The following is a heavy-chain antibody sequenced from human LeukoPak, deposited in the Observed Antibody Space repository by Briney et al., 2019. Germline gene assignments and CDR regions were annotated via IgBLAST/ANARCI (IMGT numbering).Heavy chain of an antibody. CDR3: ATDEGSGTTGFDF. Sequence: GGGLRHSPAVPGFTFRDAWMGWVRQAPGKGLEWVGRIKGKTGGGIAEYAARTKGRFTISRDESKDTVYLHLTGLKIEDTGVYYCATDEGSGTTGFDFWGQGTLVTVSS. V-gene: IGHV3-15*01. CDR2: IKGKTGGGIA. CDR1: GFTFRDAW. D-gene: IGHD1-1*01. J-gene: IGHJ4*02.